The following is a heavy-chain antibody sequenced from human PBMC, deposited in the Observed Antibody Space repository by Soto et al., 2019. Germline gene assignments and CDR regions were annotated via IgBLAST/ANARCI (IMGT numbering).Heavy chain of an antibody. CDR3: ARELAAATSQDDAFDI. V-gene: IGHV4-30-4*01. J-gene: IGHJ3*02. CDR2: IYYSGST. CDR1: GGSISSGDYY. D-gene: IGHD6-13*01. Sequence: SETLSLTCTVSGGSISSGDYYWSWIRQPPGKGLEWIGYIYYSGSTYYNPSLKSRVTISVDTSKNQFSLKLSSVTAADTVVYFCARELAAATSQDDAFDIWGQGTMVTVSS.